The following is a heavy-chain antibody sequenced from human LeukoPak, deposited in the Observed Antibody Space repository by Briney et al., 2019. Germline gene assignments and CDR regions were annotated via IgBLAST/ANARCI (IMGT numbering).Heavy chain of an antibody. J-gene: IGHJ3*02. V-gene: IGHV3-15*01. CDR1: GFTFSDAW. CDR3: TTDYCSDGSCPGAFDM. CDR2: IRSRTEGGTA. D-gene: IGHD2-15*01. Sequence: PGGSLRLSCVASGFTFSDAWMSWVRQAPEKGLEWGARIRSRTEGGTADYAAPVNGRFTISRDDSESTLSLQMNSLKSEDTAVYYCTTDYCSDGSCPGAFDMWGQGTMVTVSS.